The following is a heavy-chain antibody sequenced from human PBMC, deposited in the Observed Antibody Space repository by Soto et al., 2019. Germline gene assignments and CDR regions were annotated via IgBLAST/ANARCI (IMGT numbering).Heavy chain of an antibody. J-gene: IGHJ4*02. V-gene: IGHV3-23*01. Sequence: EVHLLESGGDLVQPGGSLRLSCEASGFTFSSYAMSWVRQAPGKGLEWVSGISVGGGSPYYADSVKGRFTISRDNSKNTLYLQMDSLRVEDTALYSWAKEPGADYGDYCDYVGQGTLVTVSS. D-gene: IGHD4-17*01. CDR3: AKEPGADYGDYCDY. CDR2: ISVGGGSP. CDR1: GFTFSSYA.